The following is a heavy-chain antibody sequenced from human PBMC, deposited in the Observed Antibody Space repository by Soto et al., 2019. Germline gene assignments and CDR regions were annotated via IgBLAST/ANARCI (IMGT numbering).Heavy chain of an antibody. CDR1: GFTFSSHT. CDR2: MSHDGNIK. D-gene: IGHD6-19*01. V-gene: IGHV3-30-3*01. J-gene: IGHJ4*02. CDR3: AGDSSRWYRPPAY. Sequence: GGSLRLSCAASGFTFSSHTMHWVRQAPGKGLEWLSLMSHDGNIKFYADSVKGRFTISRDNSKNTLYLQMTNLRPEDTALYYCAGDSSRWYRPPAYWGQGTLVTVSS.